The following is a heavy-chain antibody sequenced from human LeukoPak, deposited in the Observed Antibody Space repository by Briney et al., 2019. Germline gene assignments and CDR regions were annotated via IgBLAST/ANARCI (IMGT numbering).Heavy chain of an antibody. CDR2: IYYSGST. CDR1: GGSISSGGYY. CDR3: ARRRTSYYYYGMDV. Sequence: SETLSLTCTVSGGSISSGGYYWSWIRRHPGKGLEWIGYIYYSGSTYYNPSLKSRVTISVDTSKNQFSLKLSSVTAADTAVYYCARRRTSYYYYGMDVWGQGTTVTVSS. V-gene: IGHV4-31*03. J-gene: IGHJ6*02.